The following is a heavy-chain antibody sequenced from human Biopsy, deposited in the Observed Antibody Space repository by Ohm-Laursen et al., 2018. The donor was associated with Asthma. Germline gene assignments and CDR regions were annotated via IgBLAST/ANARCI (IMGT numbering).Heavy chain of an antibody. CDR1: GFSSSNFG. J-gene: IGHJ4*02. CDR3: LRDTLGYYFDI. D-gene: IGHD6-13*01. CDR2: ISFDGSNE. Sequence: SLRLSCSASGFSSSNFGMHWVRQAPGKGLEWVAVISFDGSNEDYADSVKGRFTISRDNSKNMLFLQMNSLRAEDTAVYYCLRDTLGYYFDIWGQGTQVTVSS. V-gene: IGHV3-30*03.